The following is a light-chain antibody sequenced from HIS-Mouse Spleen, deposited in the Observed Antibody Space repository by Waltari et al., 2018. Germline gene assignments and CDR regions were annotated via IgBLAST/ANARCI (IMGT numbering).Light chain of an antibody. CDR1: QSVSSY. J-gene: IGKJ1*01. Sequence: EIVLTQSPAPLSLSPGERATLSCRDSQSVSSYLAWYQQKPGQAPRLLLYDASNRATGIPARFSGKGSGTDFTLTISSLEPDDFAVYDCQQRSNWPPRWTFGQGTKVEIK. CDR2: DAS. CDR3: QQRSNWPPRWT. V-gene: IGKV3-11*01.